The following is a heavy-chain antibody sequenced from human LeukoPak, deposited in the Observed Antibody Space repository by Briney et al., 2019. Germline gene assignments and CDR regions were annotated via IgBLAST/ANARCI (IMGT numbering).Heavy chain of an antibody. Sequence: SLRLSCAASGFTFDDYAMEWVRQAPGKGLEWVSGISWNSGSIDYADSVKGRFTISRDNAKNSLYLQMTNLRAGDTAVYYCTREGEDGWIDYWGQGTLVTVSS. J-gene: IGHJ4*02. D-gene: IGHD5-24*01. V-gene: IGHV3-9*01. CDR1: GFTFDDYA. CDR3: TREGEDGWIDY. CDR2: ISWNSGSI.